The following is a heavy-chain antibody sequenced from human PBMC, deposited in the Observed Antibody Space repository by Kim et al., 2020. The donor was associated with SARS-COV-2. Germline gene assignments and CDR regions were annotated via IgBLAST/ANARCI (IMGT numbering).Heavy chain of an antibody. V-gene: IGHV4-39*01. CDR2: TT. J-gene: IGHJ4*02. Sequence: TTYCTPSLKSRVTVSVDTAKNQFSLKLSSVTAADTAVYYCARQLDYSNYYWGQGTLVTVSS. D-gene: IGHD4-4*01. CDR3: ARQLDYSNYY.